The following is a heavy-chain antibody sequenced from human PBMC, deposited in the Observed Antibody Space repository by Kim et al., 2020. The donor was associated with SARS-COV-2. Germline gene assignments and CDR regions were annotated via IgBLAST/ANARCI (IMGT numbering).Heavy chain of an antibody. J-gene: IGHJ4*02. D-gene: IGHD6-13*01. CDR2: ISSSGSTI. Sequence: GGSLRLSCAASGFTFSDYYMSWIRQAPGKGLEWVSYISSSGSTIYYADSVKGRFTISRDNAKNSLYLQMNSLRAEDTAVYYCARDRDFRAAAGNGEGYWGQGTLVTVSS. CDR1: GFTFSDYY. V-gene: IGHV3-11*01. CDR3: ARDRDFRAAAGNGEGY.